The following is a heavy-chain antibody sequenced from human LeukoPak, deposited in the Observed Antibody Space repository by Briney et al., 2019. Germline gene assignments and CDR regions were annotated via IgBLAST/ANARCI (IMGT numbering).Heavy chain of an antibody. CDR1: GGSFSGYY. D-gene: IGHD4-23*01. Sequence: SETLSLTCAVYGGSFSGYYWSWIRQPPGKGLEWIGEINHSGSTNYNPSLKSRVTISVDTSKNQFSLKLSSVTAADTAVYYCARGDNYGGNSGIDYWGQGTLVTVSS. J-gene: IGHJ4*02. CDR2: INHSGST. V-gene: IGHV4-34*01. CDR3: ARGDNYGGNSGIDY.